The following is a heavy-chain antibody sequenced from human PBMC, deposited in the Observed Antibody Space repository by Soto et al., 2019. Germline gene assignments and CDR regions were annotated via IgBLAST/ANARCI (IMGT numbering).Heavy chain of an antibody. V-gene: IGHV4-39*01. CDR3: AGLPDYFGRWFDP. Sequence: QLQLQESGPGLVKPSETLSLTCTVPGGSISSSSYYWGWIRQPPGKGLEWIGSIYYSGSTYYNPSLKSRVTISVDTSKNQFSLKLSSVTAADTAVYYCAGLPDYFGRWFDPWGQGTLVTVSS. J-gene: IGHJ5*02. CDR2: IYYSGST. CDR1: GGSISSSSYY. D-gene: IGHD3-10*01.